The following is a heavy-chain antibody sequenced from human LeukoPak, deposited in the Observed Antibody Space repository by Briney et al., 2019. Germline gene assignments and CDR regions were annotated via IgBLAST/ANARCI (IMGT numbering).Heavy chain of an antibody. D-gene: IGHD3-22*01. CDR2: ISSNGGST. V-gene: IGHV3-64*01. CDR3: ARDWGGSGYYYYFDY. Sequence: GGSLRLSCAASGFTFRSYAMHWVRQAPGKGLEYVSAISSNGGSTYYANSVKGRFTISRDNSKNTLCLQMGSLRAEDMAVYYWARDWGGSGYYYYFDYWGQGTLVTVSS. J-gene: IGHJ4*02. CDR1: GFTFRSYA.